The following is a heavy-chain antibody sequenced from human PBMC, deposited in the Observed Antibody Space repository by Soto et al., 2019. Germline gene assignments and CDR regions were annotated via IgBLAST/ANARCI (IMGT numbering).Heavy chain of an antibody. V-gene: IGHV4-59*13. CDR3: ARGRPTTSASASPRHHL. J-gene: IGHJ5*02. Sequence: SETLSLTCTVSGGSIVDSYRRCIRQSPGKGLDWVGYGFSSGRTNYNPSLRSRVTISVDTSDAQFSRWLTADTAADTAIYHCARGRPTTSASASPRHHLSGPGTQFTVS. CDR1: GGSIVDSY. CDR2: GFSSGRT. D-gene: IGHD2-2*01.